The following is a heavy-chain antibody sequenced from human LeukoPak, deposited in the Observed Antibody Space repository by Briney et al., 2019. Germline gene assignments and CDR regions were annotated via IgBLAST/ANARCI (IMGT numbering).Heavy chain of an antibody. V-gene: IGHV3-30*02. CDR3: ARGQESQRFLEWLSLDY. CDR2: IRYDGSNK. J-gene: IGHJ4*02. D-gene: IGHD3-3*01. Sequence: GGSLRLSCAASGFTFSSYGMHWVRQAPGKGLEWVAFIRYDGSNKYYADSVKGRFTISRDNSKNTLYLQMNSLRAEDTAVYYCARGQESQRFLEWLSLDYWGQGTLVTVSS. CDR1: GFTFSSYG.